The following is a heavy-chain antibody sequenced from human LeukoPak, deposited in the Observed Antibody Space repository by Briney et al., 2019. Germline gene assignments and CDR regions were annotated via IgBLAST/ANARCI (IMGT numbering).Heavy chain of an antibody. CDR2: IYYSGSI. J-gene: IGHJ3*02. V-gene: IGHV4-39*01. Sequence: PSETLSLTCSVSGGSISSSSYYWGWIRQPPGKGLEWIGSIYYSGSIYYNPSLKSRVTISVDTSKSQFSLKLSSVTAADTAVYYCARIPVVDDAFDIWGQGTMVTVSS. CDR3: ARIPVVDDAFDI. CDR1: GGSISSSSYY. D-gene: IGHD4-23*01.